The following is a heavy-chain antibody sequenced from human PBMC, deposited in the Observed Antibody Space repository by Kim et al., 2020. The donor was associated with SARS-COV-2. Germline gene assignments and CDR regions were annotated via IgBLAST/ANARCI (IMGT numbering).Heavy chain of an antibody. D-gene: IGHD3-10*01. Sequence: GGSLRLSCAASGFTFSSYAMNWVRQAPGKGLEWVSDINSDGSAKYYGDSVKGRFTISRDNSKNTLYLQMSSLRAEDMAVYYCASALWHNSGSYIKYCMDFWGQGTPVTVSS. J-gene: IGHJ6*02. CDR1: GFTFSSYA. CDR2: INSDGSAK. V-gene: IGHV3-64*02. CDR3: ASALWHNSGSYIKYCMDF.